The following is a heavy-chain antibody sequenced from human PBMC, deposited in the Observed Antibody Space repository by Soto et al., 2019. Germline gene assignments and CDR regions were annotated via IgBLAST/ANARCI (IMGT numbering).Heavy chain of an antibody. V-gene: IGHV4-39*01. J-gene: IGHJ4*02. CDR3: VSQRTTVQTQAYFDY. D-gene: IGHD4-17*01. CDR1: VGSVTNSSYY. Sequence: SEALSVPCTFSVGSVTNSSYYRGWIRQSPGKGLEWIGSVYYRGRSYSKSSVKSRVTISVDTSKNRFSLSLNSVTASDTAVYFCVSQRTTVQTQAYFDYWGPGAMVTVSS. CDR2: VYYRGRS.